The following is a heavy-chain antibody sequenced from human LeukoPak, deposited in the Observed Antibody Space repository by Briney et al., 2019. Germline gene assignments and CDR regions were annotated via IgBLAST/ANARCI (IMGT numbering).Heavy chain of an antibody. V-gene: IGHV3-23*01. Sequence: GGSLRLSCAASGFTFSSYGRSWVRQAPGKGLEWVSAISGSGGSTYYADSVKGRSTISRDNSKNTLYLQMNSLRAEDTAVYYCARGPGLAVTGTDWGQGTLVTVSS. J-gene: IGHJ4*02. CDR1: GFTFSSYG. CDR2: ISGSGGST. D-gene: IGHD6-19*01. CDR3: ARGPGLAVTGTD.